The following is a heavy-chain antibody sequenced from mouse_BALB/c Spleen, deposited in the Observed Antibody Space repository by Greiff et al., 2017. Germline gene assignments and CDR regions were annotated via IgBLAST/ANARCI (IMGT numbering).Heavy chain of an antibody. D-gene: IGHD2-10*02. V-gene: IGHV1-5*01. J-gene: IGHJ1*01. CDR1: GYSFTSHW. CDR3: TRYLYGNPSYWYFDV. CDR2: IYPGNSDT. Sequence: VQLQQSGTVLARPGASVKMSCKASGYSFTSHWMHWVKQRPGQGLEWIGAIYPGNSDTSYNQKFKGKAKLTAVTSASTAYMELSSLTNEDSAVYYCTRYLYGNPSYWYFDVWGAGTTVTVSS.